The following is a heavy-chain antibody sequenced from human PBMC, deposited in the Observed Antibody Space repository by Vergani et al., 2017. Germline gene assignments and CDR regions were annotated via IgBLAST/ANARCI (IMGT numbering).Heavy chain of an antibody. CDR1: GFSLSRFW. CDR2: ISPDGSAT. Sequence: EVQLVESGGGLVQPGGSLRLSCAASGFSLSRFWMSWVRQAPEKGLEWVAHISPDGSATSYVDSVKGRFTISRDNTKNSLSLQMSGLRVEDTAVYYCAKSDRLRFLEWSVHLFDYWGQGTLVTVSS. D-gene: IGHD3-3*01. V-gene: IGHV3-7*01. J-gene: IGHJ4*02. CDR3: AKSDRLRFLEWSVHLFDY.